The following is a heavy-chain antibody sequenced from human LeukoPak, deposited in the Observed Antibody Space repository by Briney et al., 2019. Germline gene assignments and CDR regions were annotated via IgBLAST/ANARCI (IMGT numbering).Heavy chain of an antibody. Sequence: GGSLRLSCAASGFTVSSNYMSWVRQAPGKGLEWVSVIYSGGSTYYADSVKGRFTISRDNSKNTLYLQMNSLRAEDTAVYYCASALVRGYYYGSSGDYWGQGTLVTVSS. V-gene: IGHV3-66*01. CDR1: GFTVSSNY. CDR3: ASALVRGYYYGSSGDY. CDR2: IYSGGST. J-gene: IGHJ4*02. D-gene: IGHD3-22*01.